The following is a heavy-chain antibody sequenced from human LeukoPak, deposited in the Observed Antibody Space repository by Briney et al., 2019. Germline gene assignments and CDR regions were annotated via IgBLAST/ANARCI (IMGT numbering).Heavy chain of an antibody. CDR1: GGSVSSGSYY. V-gene: IGHV4-39*07. Sequence: SETLSLTCTVSGGSVSSGSYYWSWIRQPPGKGLEWIGEINHSGSTNYNPSLKSRVTISVDTSKNQFSLKLSSVTAADTAVYYCARDRYYYGSGNYRLFDYWGQGTLVTVSS. CDR3: ARDRYYYGSGNYRLFDY. J-gene: IGHJ4*02. CDR2: INHSGST. D-gene: IGHD3-10*01.